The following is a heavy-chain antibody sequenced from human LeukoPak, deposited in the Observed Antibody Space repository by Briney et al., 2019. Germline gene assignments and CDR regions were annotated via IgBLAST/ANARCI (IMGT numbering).Heavy chain of an antibody. V-gene: IGHV1-2*02. J-gene: IGHJ4*02. CDR1: GYTLTDYY. CDR2: INPNSGGT. CDR3: ARAHMHPVTLCDY. Sequence: GASVKVSCKASGYTLTDYYIHWVRQAPGQGLEWMGWINPNSGGTNYAQKFQARVTLTRDTPISTAYMEVSRLRSDDTAVYYCARAHMHPVTLCDYWGQGSLVTVSS. D-gene: IGHD4-23*01.